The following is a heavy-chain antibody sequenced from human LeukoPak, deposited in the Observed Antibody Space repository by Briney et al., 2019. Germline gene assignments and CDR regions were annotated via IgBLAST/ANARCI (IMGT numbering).Heavy chain of an antibody. J-gene: IGHJ3*01. Sequence: GGSLRLSCAAYGFTFNNYWMHWVRQAPGMGLVWVSSIRFDGGDTAYADSAKGRFTISRDNAKNTMFLQMNNLRAEDTAVYYCAKEIDGIDVWGQGTLVTVSS. CDR3: AKEIDGIDV. CDR1: GFTFNNYW. V-gene: IGHV3-74*01. CDR2: IRFDGGDT.